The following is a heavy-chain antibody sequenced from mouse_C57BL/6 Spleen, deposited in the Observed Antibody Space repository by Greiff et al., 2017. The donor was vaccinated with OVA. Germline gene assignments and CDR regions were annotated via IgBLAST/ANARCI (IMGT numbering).Heavy chain of an antibody. J-gene: IGHJ4*01. V-gene: IGHV1-64*01. CDR3: AREGDGYYGEDAMDY. D-gene: IGHD2-3*01. CDR1: GYTFTSYW. CDR2: IHPNSGST. Sequence: QVQLQQPGAELVKPGASVKLSCKASGYTFTSYWMHWVKQRPGQGLEWIGMIHPNSGSTNYNEKFKSKATLTVDKSSSTAYMQLSSLTSEDSAVYYCAREGDGYYGEDAMDYWGQGTSVTVSS.